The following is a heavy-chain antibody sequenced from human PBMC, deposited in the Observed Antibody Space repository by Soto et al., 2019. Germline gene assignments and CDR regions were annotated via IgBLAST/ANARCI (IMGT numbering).Heavy chain of an antibody. CDR2: ISGSGGST. J-gene: IGHJ6*03. CDR3: AKAPKGITIFGVVIPYYMDV. Sequence: GGSLRLSCAASGFTFSSYAMSWVRQAPGKGLEWVSAISGSGGSTYYADSVKGRFTTSRDNSKNTLYLQMNSLRAEDTAVYYCAKAPKGITIFGVVIPYYMDVWGKGTTVTVSS. V-gene: IGHV3-23*01. D-gene: IGHD3-3*01. CDR1: GFTFSSYA.